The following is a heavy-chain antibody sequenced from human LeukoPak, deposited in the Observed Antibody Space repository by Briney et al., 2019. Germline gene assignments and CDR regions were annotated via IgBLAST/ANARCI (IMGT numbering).Heavy chain of an antibody. V-gene: IGHV4-31*03. CDR2: IYYSGST. CDR3: ARGGYCSSTSCYALDV. CDR1: GGSISSGGYY. J-gene: IGHJ6*04. Sequence: SQTLSLTCTVSGGSISSGGYYWSWIRQHPVKGLEWIGYIYYSGSTYYNPSLKSRVTISVDTSKNQFSLKLSSVTAADTAVYYCARGGYCSSTSCYALDVWGKGTTVTVSS. D-gene: IGHD2-2*01.